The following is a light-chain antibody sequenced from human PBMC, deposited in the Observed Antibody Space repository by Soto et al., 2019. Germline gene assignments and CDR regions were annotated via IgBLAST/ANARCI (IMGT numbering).Light chain of an antibody. Sequence: EIVMTQSPATLSVSPGERDTLSCWASQSVSSSLAWYQQKPGQAPRLLIYGASTRATGIPARFSGSGSGTVFTFNISSLQSEDLAVYFCQQYNKWPLSFGGGTKVDIK. J-gene: IGKJ4*01. V-gene: IGKV3-15*01. CDR1: QSVSSS. CDR2: GAS. CDR3: QQYNKWPLS.